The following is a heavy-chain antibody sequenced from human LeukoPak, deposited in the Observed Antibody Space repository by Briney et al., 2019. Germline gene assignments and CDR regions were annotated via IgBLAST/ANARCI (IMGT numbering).Heavy chain of an antibody. V-gene: IGHV4-59*08. D-gene: IGHD3-22*01. CDR1: GGXISSYW. CDR3: ARHGSDYYDSSGYYGV. J-gene: IGHJ4*02. Sequence: PSETLSLTCTVSGGXISSYWWSWIRQPPGKGREWIGDIHYSGSTNYNPSLKSRVTISVDTSKNQLSLKLSPVTAADTAVYYCARHGSDYYDSSGYYGVWGQGTLVTVSS. CDR2: IHYSGST.